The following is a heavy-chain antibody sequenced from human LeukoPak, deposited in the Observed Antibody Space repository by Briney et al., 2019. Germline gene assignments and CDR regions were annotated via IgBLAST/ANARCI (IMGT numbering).Heavy chain of an antibody. CDR1: GGSFSGYY. CDR2: INHSGST. J-gene: IGHJ4*02. V-gene: IGHV4-34*01. CDR3: ARRRSTAMVSGAKRAFDY. Sequence: LETLPLTCAVYGGSFSGYYWSWIRQPPGKGLEWIGEINHSGSTNYNPSLKSRVTISVDTSKNQFSLKLSSVTAADTAVYYCARRRSTAMVSGAKRAFDYWGQGTLVTVSS. D-gene: IGHD5-18*01.